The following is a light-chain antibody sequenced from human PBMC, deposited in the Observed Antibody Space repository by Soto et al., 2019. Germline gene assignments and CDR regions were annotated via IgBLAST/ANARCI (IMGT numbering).Light chain of an antibody. V-gene: IGKV3-20*01. Sequence: ENVLTQSPGTLSLSPGERATLSCRASQSVSSSYLAWYQQKPGQAPRLLLYGASSRATGIPDRFSGSGSVIGFTLTISRLEAESFSVYFGKQFGSLRTFGQGNKVDIK. J-gene: IGKJ1*01. CDR2: GAS. CDR3: KQFGSLRT. CDR1: QSVSSSY.